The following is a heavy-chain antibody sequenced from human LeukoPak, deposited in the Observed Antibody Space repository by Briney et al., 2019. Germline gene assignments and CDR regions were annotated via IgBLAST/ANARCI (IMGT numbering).Heavy chain of an antibody. CDR2: ISGSGGST. V-gene: IGHV3-23*01. D-gene: IGHD3-3*01. CDR1: GFTFSSYA. Sequence: QPGGSLRLSCAASGFTFSSYAMSWVRQAPGKGLEWVSAISGSGGSTYYADSVKGRFTISRDNSKNTLYLQMNSLRAEDTAVYYYAKSQNYDFWSGYFRFDYWGQGTLVTVSS. J-gene: IGHJ4*02. CDR3: AKSQNYDFWSGYFRFDY.